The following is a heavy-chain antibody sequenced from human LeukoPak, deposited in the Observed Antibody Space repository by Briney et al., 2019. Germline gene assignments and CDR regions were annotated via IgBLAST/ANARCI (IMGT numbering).Heavy chain of an antibody. Sequence: SETLSLTCTVSGGSISSSSYYWGWIHQPPGKGLEWIGSIYYSGSTYYNPSLKSRVTISVDRSKNQFSLKLSSVTAADTAVYYCARDGASSGYYFDWGQGTLVTVSS. CDR3: ARDGASSGYYFD. D-gene: IGHD3-22*01. J-gene: IGHJ4*02. V-gene: IGHV4-39*07. CDR1: GGSISSSSYY. CDR2: IYYSGST.